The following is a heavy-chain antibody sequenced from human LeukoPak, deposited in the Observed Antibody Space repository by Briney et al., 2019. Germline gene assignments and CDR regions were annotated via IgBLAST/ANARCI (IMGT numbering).Heavy chain of an antibody. CDR1: GFTFYDYA. CDR2: ISWNSGSL. D-gene: IGHD5-18*01. V-gene: IGHV3-9*01. J-gene: IGHJ4*02. Sequence: GRSLRLSCAASGFTFYDYAMHWVRQAPGKGLEWVSGISWNSGSLGYADSVKGRFTISRDNAKNSLYLQMNSLRAEDTALYYCAKAISYGFDYWGQGTLVTVSS. CDR3: AKAISYGFDY.